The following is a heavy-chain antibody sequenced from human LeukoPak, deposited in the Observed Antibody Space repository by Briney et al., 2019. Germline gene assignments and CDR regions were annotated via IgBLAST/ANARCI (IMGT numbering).Heavy chain of an antibody. CDR3: ARGYTSGWYYFDY. D-gene: IGHD6-19*01. V-gene: IGHV3-48*02. J-gene: IGHJ4*02. CDR1: GFTFSNYN. CDR2: ISGSGGTI. Sequence: GGSLRLSCAASGFTFSNYNMNWVRQAPGKGLEWVSFISGSGGTIYYADSAKGRFTISRDNAKNSLYLQMNSLRDEDTAVYYCARGYTSGWYYFDYWGQGTLVTVSS.